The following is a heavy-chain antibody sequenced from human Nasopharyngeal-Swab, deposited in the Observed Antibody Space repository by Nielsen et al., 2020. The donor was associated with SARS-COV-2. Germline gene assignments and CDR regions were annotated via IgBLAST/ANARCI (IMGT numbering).Heavy chain of an antibody. CDR1: GFTFSSYG. Sequence: GGSLRLSCAASGFTFSSYGMYWVCQAPGKGLEWVAFIRYDGSNKYYADSVKGRFTISRDNSKNTLYLQMNSLRAEDTAVYYCAKDGAYDTMIVVVIKGPAFDIWGQGTMVTVSS. CDR2: IRYDGSNK. J-gene: IGHJ3*02. V-gene: IGHV3-30*02. D-gene: IGHD3-22*01. CDR3: AKDGAYDTMIVVVIKGPAFDI.